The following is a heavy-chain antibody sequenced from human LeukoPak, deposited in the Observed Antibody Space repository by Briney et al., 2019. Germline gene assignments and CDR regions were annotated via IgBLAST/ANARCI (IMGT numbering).Heavy chain of an antibody. CDR2: INPSGGST. CDR3: ARGYFDSSGYYQLDY. CDR1: GYSFTSYY. D-gene: IGHD3-22*01. V-gene: IGHV1-46*01. Sequence: GASVKVSCKASGYSFTSYYMHWVRQAPGQGLEWMGIINPSGGSTSYAQKFQGRVTMTRDMSTSTVYMELSSLRSEDTAVYYCARGYFDSSGYYQLDYWAQGTLVTVSS. J-gene: IGHJ4*02.